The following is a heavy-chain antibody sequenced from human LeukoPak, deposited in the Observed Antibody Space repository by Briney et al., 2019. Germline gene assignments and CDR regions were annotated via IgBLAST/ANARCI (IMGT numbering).Heavy chain of an antibody. CDR2: INWNGGST. CDR1: GFTFDDYG. D-gene: IGHD6-13*01. Sequence: GGSLRLSCAASGFTFDDYGMSWVRQAPGKGLEWVSGINWNGGSTGYADSVKGRFTISRDNAKNSLYLQMNSLRAEDTALYYCARSQDPGIAAAGFFDYWGQGTPVTVSS. V-gene: IGHV3-20*04. J-gene: IGHJ4*02. CDR3: ARSQDPGIAAAGFFDY.